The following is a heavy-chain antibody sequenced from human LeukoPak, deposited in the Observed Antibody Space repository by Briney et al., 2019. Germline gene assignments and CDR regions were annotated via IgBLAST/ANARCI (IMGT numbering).Heavy chain of an antibody. CDR1: GYTFTDYN. Sequence: ASVKVSCMASGYTFTDYNMFWVRQAPGQGLEWVGWIKKKMGMTNYAQTFRGGVTMTRDTSISTAYMEINRLRYDDTAVYYCASLDLEKGYWGQGTLVSVSS. J-gene: IGHJ4*02. CDR3: ASLDLEKGY. V-gene: IGHV1-2*02. CDR2: IKKKMGMT. D-gene: IGHD1-1*01.